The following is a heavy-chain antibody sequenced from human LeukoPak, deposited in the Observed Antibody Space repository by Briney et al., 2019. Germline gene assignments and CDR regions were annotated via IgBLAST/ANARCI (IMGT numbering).Heavy chain of an antibody. CDR3: ARGLDGPDGGYCFDY. CDR2: ISSSSNYI. Sequence: GGSLRLSCAASGFTFSSYAMSWVRQAPGKGLEWVSSISSSSNYIYYADSVKGRFTISRDNAKNSLYLQMNSLRAEDTAVYYCARGLDGPDGGYCFDYWGQGTLVTVSS. J-gene: IGHJ4*02. V-gene: IGHV3-21*01. CDR1: GFTFSSYA. D-gene: IGHD3-10*01.